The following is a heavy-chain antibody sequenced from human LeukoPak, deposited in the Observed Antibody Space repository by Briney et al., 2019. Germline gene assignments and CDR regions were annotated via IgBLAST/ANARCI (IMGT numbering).Heavy chain of an antibody. CDR3: AKGGVRWQQIDY. CDR2: IGGSGGST. CDR1: GFTFSSYA. Sequence: GGSLRLSCAASGFTFSSYAMSWVRQAPGKGLEWVSAIGGSGGSTYYADSVKGRFTISRDNSKNTLYLQMNSLRAEDTAVYYCAKGGVRWQQIDYWGQGTLVTVSS. D-gene: IGHD4-23*01. V-gene: IGHV3-23*01. J-gene: IGHJ4*02.